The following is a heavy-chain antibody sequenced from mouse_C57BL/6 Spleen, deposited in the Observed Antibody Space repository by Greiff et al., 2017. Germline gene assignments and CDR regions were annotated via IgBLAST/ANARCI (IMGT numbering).Heavy chain of an antibody. V-gene: IGHV6-3*01. CDR2: IRLKSDNYET. CDR1: GFTFSNYW. D-gene: IGHD2-3*01. Sequence: EVQVVESGGGLVQPGGSMKLSCVASGFTFSNYWMNWVRQSPEKGLEWVAQIRLKSDNYETHYAESVKGRFTISRDDSKSSVYLQMNNLRAEDTENYYCTNDGYPLFAYWGQGTLVTVSA. CDR3: TNDGYPLFAY. J-gene: IGHJ3*01.